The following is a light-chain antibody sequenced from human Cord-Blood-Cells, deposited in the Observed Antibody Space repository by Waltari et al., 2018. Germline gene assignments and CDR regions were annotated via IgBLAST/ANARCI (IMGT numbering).Light chain of an antibody. V-gene: IGLV2-11*01. CDR2: DVS. Sequence: QSALTQPRSVSGSPGQSVTIPCTGTSRDCGGYNYVSWYQQHPGKAPKLMIYDVSKRPSGVPDRFSGSKSGNTASLTISGLQAEDEADYYCCSYAGSYTYVFGTGTKVTVL. CDR1: SRDCGGYNY. J-gene: IGLJ1*01. CDR3: CSYAGSYTYV.